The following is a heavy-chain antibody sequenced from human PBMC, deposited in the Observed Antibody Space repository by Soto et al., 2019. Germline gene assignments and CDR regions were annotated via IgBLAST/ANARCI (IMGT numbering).Heavy chain of an antibody. J-gene: IGHJ4*02. Sequence: EVQLLESGGDLVQPGGSLRLSCAASGFPFSDYAMNWVRQAPGRGLEWVAAINGSGSRTYYAGSVKGRFTIFRDNSKSTLFLQMNSLRPDDTAIYYCAQGEGTNWGQGTLVTVSS. CDR2: INGSGSRT. CDR1: GFPFSDYA. V-gene: IGHV3-23*01. CDR3: AQGEGTN.